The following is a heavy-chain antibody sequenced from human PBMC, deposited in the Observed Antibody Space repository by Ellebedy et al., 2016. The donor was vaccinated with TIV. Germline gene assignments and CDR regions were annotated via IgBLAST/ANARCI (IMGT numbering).Heavy chain of an antibody. CDR3: ARRGPTGGSGTYDY. CDR1: GGSISRSGYF. D-gene: IGHD3-10*01. V-gene: IGHV4-39*01. Sequence: MPSETLSLTCTVSGGSISRSGYFWGWIRQPPGKGLEWIGSIYHSGNTYYNPSLNSRVTISVDTSKNQFSLKLNAVTAADTAVYYCARRGPTGGSGTYDYWGPGTLVTVSS. CDR2: IYHSGNT. J-gene: IGHJ4*02.